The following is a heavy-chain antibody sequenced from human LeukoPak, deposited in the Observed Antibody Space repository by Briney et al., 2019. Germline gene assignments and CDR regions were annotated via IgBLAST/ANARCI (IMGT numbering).Heavy chain of an antibody. D-gene: IGHD6-13*01. CDR2: IYSGGST. CDR3: ARCVRDSSSQWLVYFNYYMDV. V-gene: IGHV3-66*01. Sequence: GGSLRLSCAASEFSVSSNYMSWVRQAPGKGLEWVSVIYSGGSTYYADSVKGRFTISRDNSKNTLYLQMNSLRAEDTAVYYCARCVRDSSSQWLVYFNYYMDVWGKGTTVTISS. J-gene: IGHJ6*03. CDR1: EFSVSSNY.